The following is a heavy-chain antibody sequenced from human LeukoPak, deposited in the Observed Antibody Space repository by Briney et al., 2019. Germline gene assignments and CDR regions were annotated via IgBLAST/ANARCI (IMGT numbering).Heavy chain of an antibody. D-gene: IGHD3-10*02. CDR1: EFTFSSYA. Sequence: GGSLRLSCAASEFTFSSYAMSWVRQAPGKGLEWVSAISGSGGSTYYADSVKGRFTISRDNSKNTLYLQMNSLRAEDTAVYYCAKARSVRGAFDYWGQGTLVTVSS. CDR3: AKARSVRGAFDY. J-gene: IGHJ4*02. CDR2: ISGSGGST. V-gene: IGHV3-23*01.